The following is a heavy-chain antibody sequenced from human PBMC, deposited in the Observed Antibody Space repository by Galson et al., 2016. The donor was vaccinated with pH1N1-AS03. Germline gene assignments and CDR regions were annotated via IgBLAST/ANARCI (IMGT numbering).Heavy chain of an antibody. V-gene: IGHV3-53*01. D-gene: IGHD4-17*01. CDR2: IYSGGTT. CDR3: ARDRRGHGDLDY. CDR1: GLIVSSDN. J-gene: IGHJ4*02. Sequence: SLRLSCAVTGLIVSSDNMSWVRQAPGKGLEWVSYIYSGGTTSYADPVKGRFTISRDNSKNTVHLQMNSLSPEDTAVYYCARDRRGHGDLDYWGQGTLVTVSS.